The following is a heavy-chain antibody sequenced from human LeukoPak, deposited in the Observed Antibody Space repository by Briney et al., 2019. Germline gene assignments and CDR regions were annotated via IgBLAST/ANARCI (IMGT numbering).Heavy chain of an antibody. Sequence: SETLSLTCAVYGGSFSGYYWSWIRQPPGKGLEWIGEINHSGSTNYNPSLKSRVTISVDTSKNQFSLKLSSVTAADTAVYYCARGSKSRGYSYGSFGYYYYGMDVWGQGTTVTVSS. CDR2: INHSGST. CDR1: GGSFSGYY. V-gene: IGHV4-34*01. J-gene: IGHJ6*02. D-gene: IGHD5-18*01. CDR3: ARGSKSRGYSYGSFGYYYYGMDV.